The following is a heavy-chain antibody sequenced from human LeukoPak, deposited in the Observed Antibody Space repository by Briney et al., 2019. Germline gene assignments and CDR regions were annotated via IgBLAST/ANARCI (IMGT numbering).Heavy chain of an antibody. Sequence: GGSLRLSCAASGFTFSNYAMHWVRQAPGKGLEWVAVIWYDGSNKFYADSAKGRFTISSDNSKNTLYLQMNSLRAEDTAMYYCARDQGGSSGYTAYYFDYWGQGTLVTVSS. CDR3: ARDQGGSSGYTAYYFDY. CDR1: GFTFSNYA. CDR2: IWYDGSNK. D-gene: IGHD6-19*01. V-gene: IGHV3-33*01. J-gene: IGHJ4*02.